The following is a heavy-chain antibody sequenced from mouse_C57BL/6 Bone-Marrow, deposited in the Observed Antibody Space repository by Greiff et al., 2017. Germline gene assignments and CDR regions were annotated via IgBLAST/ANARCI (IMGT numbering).Heavy chain of an antibody. Sequence: EVQLVESGGGLVKPGGSLKLSCAASGFTFSSYAMSWVRQTPEKRLEWVATISDGGSYTYYPDNVKGRFTISRYNAKNNLYLQMSHLKSEDTAMYYCARDGNPFDYWGQGTTLTVSS. CDR1: GFTFSSYA. CDR3: ARDGNPFDY. D-gene: IGHD2-1*01. V-gene: IGHV5-4*01. J-gene: IGHJ2*01. CDR2: ISDGGSYT.